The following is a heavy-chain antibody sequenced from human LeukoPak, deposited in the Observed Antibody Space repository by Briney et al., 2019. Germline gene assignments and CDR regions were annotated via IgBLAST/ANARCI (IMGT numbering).Heavy chain of an antibody. V-gene: IGHV4-39*01. CDR3: ASHYYYGAGSYYNRWFDP. D-gene: IGHD3-10*01. CDR2: MDYTGSA. CDR1: GGSINSSNYY. J-gene: IGHJ5*02. Sequence: SGTLSLTCTVSGGSINSSNYYWGWIRQPPGKGLECIGTMDYTGSAYYNPSLKSRVTISVDTSKNQFSLKLSSVTAADTALYYCASHYYYGAGSYYNRWFDPWGQGTLVTVSS.